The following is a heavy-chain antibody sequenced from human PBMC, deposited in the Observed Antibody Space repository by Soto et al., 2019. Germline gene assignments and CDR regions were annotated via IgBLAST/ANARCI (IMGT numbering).Heavy chain of an antibody. J-gene: IGHJ6*02. CDR3: ARDPYSSSWGYYYGMAV. V-gene: IGHV3-53*02. CDR1: GFTVSSNY. D-gene: IGHD6-13*01. Sequence: EVQLVETGGGLIQPGGSLRLSCAASGFTVSSNYMSWVRQAPGKGLEWVSVIYSGGSTYYAASVKGRFTISRDNSKNTVYLQMNSLRAEDTAVYYCARDPYSSSWGYYYGMAVWGQGTTVTVSS. CDR2: IYSGGST.